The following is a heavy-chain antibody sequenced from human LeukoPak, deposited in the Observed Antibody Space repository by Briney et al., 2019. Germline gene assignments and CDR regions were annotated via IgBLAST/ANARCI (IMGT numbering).Heavy chain of an antibody. J-gene: IGHJ4*02. D-gene: IGHD1-14*01. CDR2: ISGSGGST. CDR1: GFSFSSFA. CDR3: AKSPSVYPGFDY. Sequence: GGSLRLSCAASGFSFSSFAMTWVRQSPGKGLEWVSAISGSGGSTYYADSVKGRFTISRDNSKNTLYLQMNSLRAEDTAVYYCAKSPSVYPGFDYWGQGTLVTVSS. V-gene: IGHV3-23*01.